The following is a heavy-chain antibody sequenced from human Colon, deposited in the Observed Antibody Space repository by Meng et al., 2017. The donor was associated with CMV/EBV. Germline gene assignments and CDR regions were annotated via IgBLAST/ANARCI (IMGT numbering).Heavy chain of an antibody. J-gene: IGHJ4*02. D-gene: IGHD3-10*01. CDR1: GIRLSSHG. Sequence: GESLKISCATSGIRLSSHGLHWVRQAPGKGLEWVAYMRNDRNVIQYGNSVKGRFTISRDDSKNMFFLEMSSLKIEDTAVYYCARDRALESRGQGTLVTVSS. CDR3: ARDRALES. V-gene: IGHV3-30*02. CDR2: MRNDRNVI.